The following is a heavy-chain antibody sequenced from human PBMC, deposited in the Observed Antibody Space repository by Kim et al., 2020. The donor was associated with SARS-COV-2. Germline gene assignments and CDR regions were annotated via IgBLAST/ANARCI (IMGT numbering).Heavy chain of an antibody. V-gene: IGHV3-23*01. J-gene: IGHJ4*02. Sequence: ISDSGVRTHYADSVKGRFTISRDKSKSTLFLQMNSLRAEDTAVYYCEASDYWGQGSLVTVSS. CDR2: ISDSGVRT. CDR3: EASDY.